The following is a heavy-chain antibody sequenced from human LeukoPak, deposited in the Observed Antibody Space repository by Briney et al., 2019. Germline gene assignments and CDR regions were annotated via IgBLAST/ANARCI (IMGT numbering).Heavy chain of an antibody. D-gene: IGHD3-3*01. V-gene: IGHV1-69*04. CDR2: IIPILGIA. CDR1: GGTFSSYA. J-gene: IGHJ4*02. Sequence: ASVKVSCKASGGTFSSYAISWVRQAPGQGLEWMGRIIPILGIANYAQKFQGRVTITADKSTSTAYMELGSLRSEDTAVYYCARAARGTIFGVVTQRFDYWGQGTLVTVSS. CDR3: ARAARGTIFGVVTQRFDY.